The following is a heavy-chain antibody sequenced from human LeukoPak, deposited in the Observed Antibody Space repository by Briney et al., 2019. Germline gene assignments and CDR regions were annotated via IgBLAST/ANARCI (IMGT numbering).Heavy chain of an antibody. V-gene: IGHV3-30*03. Sequence: GRSLRLSCAASGFTFSSYGMHWVRQPQGEGLEWVAVISYDGSKKSSAESVKGRFTISRDNSKNTLYLQMNSLRPEDTAVYFCARANGQLWTTPDYWGQGTLVIISS. CDR2: ISYDGSKK. J-gene: IGHJ4*02. CDR3: ARANGQLWTTPDY. D-gene: IGHD5-18*01. CDR1: GFTFSSYG.